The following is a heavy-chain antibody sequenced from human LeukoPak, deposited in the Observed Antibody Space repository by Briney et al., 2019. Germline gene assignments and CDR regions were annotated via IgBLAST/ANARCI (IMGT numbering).Heavy chain of an antibody. J-gene: IGHJ6*03. Sequence: ASVKVSCKASGYTFTSYGLSGVRQAPGQGREWMGWINPNSGGTNYAQKFQGRVTMTRDTSISTAYMELSRLRSDDTAVYYCASNGLATYYYYYMDVWGKGTTVTVSS. CDR3: ASNGLATYYYYYMDV. CDR1: GYTFTSYG. V-gene: IGHV1-2*02. CDR2: INPNSGGT. D-gene: IGHD2-8*01.